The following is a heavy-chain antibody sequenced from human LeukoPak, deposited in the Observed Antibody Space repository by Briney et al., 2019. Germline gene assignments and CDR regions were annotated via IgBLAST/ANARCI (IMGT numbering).Heavy chain of an antibody. J-gene: IGHJ4*02. CDR2: ISGSGGST. Sequence: GGSLRLSCAASGFTFSSYAMSWVRQAPGKGLEWVSAISGSGGSTYYADSVKGRFTISRDNSKNTLYLQMNSLRAEDTAVYYCAKDHDYYDSSGYYPTFDYWGQGTLVTVPS. CDR1: GFTFSSYA. V-gene: IGHV3-23*01. D-gene: IGHD3-22*01. CDR3: AKDHDYYDSSGYYPTFDY.